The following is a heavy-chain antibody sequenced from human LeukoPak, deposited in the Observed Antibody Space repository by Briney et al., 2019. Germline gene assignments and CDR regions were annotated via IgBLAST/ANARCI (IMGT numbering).Heavy chain of an antibody. D-gene: IGHD6-13*01. J-gene: IGHJ5*02. CDR3: AAETTAGNA. V-gene: IGHV4-34*01. CDR1: GGSFSGYY. Sequence: PSETLSLTCAVYGGSFSGYYWSWIRQPPGKGLEWIGEINHSGSTNYNPSLKSRVTIPVDTSKSQFSLKLSSVTAADTAVYYCAAETTAGNAWGQGTLVAVSS. CDR2: INHSGST.